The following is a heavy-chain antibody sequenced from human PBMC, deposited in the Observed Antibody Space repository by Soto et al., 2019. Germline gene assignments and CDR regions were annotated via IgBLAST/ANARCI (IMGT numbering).Heavy chain of an antibody. CDR1: GFTFSSYA. D-gene: IGHD3-22*01. Sequence: GGSLRLSCAASGFTFSSYAMSRVRQAPGKGLEWVSAISGSGGSTYYADSVKGRFTISRDNSKNTLYLQMNSLRAEDTAVYYCAKGAGYYDSSGYYPEAFDIWGQGTMVTVS. V-gene: IGHV3-23*01. J-gene: IGHJ3*02. CDR3: AKGAGYYDSSGYYPEAFDI. CDR2: ISGSGGST.